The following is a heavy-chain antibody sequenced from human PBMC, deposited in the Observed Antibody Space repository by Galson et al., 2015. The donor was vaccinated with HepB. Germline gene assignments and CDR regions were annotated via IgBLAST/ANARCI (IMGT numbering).Heavy chain of an antibody. V-gene: IGHV1-8*01. CDR3: ARASLFWNNRESDAFDV. CDR2: MNPSSGNT. Sequence: SVKVSCKVTGYTFSTYDINWVRQATGQGLEWMGWMNPSSGNTGYARKFEGRITMTRDTSISTAYMELTWLKFDDTALYYCARASLFWNNRESDAFDVWGPGTMVTVSS. CDR1: GYTFSTYD. J-gene: IGHJ3*01. D-gene: IGHD3-3*01.